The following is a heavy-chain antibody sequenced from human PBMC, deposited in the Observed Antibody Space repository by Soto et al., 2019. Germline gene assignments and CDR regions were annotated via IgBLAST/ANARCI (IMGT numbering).Heavy chain of an antibody. D-gene: IGHD3-3*01. V-gene: IGHV4-59*01. CDR1: GGSISSYY. J-gene: IGHJ6*02. CDR3: ARDRVDFWSGSQSDGMDV. CDR2: IYYSGST. Sequence: LSLTCTLSGGSISSYYWSWIRQPPGQGLEWIGYIYYSGSTNYNPSLKSRVTISVDTSKNQFSLKLSSVTAADTAVYYCARDRVDFWSGSQSDGMDVWGQGTTVTVSS.